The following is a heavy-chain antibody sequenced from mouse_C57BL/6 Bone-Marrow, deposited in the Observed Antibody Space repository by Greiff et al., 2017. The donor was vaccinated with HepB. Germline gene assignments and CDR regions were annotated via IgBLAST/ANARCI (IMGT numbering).Heavy chain of an antibody. J-gene: IGHJ3*01. Sequence: EVKLVESGGGLVQPKGSLKLSCAASGFSFNTYAMNWVRQAPGKGLEWVARIRSKSNNYATYYADSVKDRFTISRDDSESMLYLQMNNLKTEDTAMYYCVRPLITTVVAPFAYWGQGTLVTVSA. CDR3: VRPLITTVVAPFAY. CDR2: IRSKSNNYAT. CDR1: GFSFNTYA. D-gene: IGHD1-1*01. V-gene: IGHV10-1*01.